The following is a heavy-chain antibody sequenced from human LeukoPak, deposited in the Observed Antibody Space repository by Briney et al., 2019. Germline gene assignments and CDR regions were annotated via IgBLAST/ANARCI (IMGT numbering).Heavy chain of an antibody. J-gene: IGHJ4*02. D-gene: IGHD5-24*01. CDR1: GGSFSGYY. CDR3: ARGIEMATVYFDY. V-gene: IGHV4-59*01. CDR2: IYYSGST. Sequence: SEILSLTCAVYGGSFSGYYWSWIRQPPGKGLEWIGYIYYSGSTNYNPSLKSRVTISVDTSKNQFSLKLSSVTAADTAVYYCARGIEMATVYFDYWGQGTLVTVSS.